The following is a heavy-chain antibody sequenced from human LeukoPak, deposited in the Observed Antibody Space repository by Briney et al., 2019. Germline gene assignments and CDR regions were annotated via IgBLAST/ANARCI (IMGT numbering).Heavy chain of an antibody. D-gene: IGHD3-10*01. CDR2: INAGNGNT. CDR3: ASDTHPLLWFGEPYDY. J-gene: IGHJ4*02. CDR1: GYTFTSYA. V-gene: IGHV1-3*01. Sequence: GASVKVSCKASGYTFTSYAMHWVRQAPGQRLEWMGWINAGNGNTKYSQKFQGRVTITRDTSASTAYMELSSLRSEDTAVYYCASDTHPLLWFGEPYDYWGQGTLVTVSS.